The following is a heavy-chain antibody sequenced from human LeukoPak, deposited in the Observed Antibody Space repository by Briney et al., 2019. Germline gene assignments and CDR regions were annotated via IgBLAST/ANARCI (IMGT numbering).Heavy chain of an antibody. CDR1: GFTFSSYW. Sequence: GGSLRLSCAASGFTFSSYWMHWVRQAPGKGLVWVSRINSDGSSTSYADSVKGRFTISRDNSRSTLYLQMNSLRPEDTAIYYCAREGYYGSGSPPSLYFDYWGQGTLVTVSS. V-gene: IGHV3-74*01. D-gene: IGHD3-10*01. J-gene: IGHJ4*02. CDR3: AREGYYGSGSPPSLYFDY. CDR2: INSDGSST.